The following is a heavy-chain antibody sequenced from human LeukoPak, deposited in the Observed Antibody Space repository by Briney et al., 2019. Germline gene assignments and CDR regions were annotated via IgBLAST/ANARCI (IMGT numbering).Heavy chain of an antibody. J-gene: IGHJ3*02. V-gene: IGHV3-30-3*01. CDR2: ISYDGSNK. CDR3: ARAEGPDDALDI. CDR1: GFTFSSYA. Sequence: GGSLRLSCAASGFTFSSYAMHWVRQAPGKGLEWVAVISYDGSNKYYADSVKGRFTISRDNSKNTLYLQMNSLRAEDTAVYYCARAEGPDDALDIWGQGTMVTVSS.